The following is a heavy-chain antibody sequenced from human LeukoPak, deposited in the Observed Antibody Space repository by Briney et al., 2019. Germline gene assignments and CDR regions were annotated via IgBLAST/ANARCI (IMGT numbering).Heavy chain of an antibody. V-gene: IGHV3-7*01. CDR3: AKSAAAGARSYYMDV. Sequence: GGSLRLSCAASGFTFSSYWMSWVRQAPGKGLEWVANIKQDGSEKYYVDSVKGRFTISRDNSKNTLYLQMNSQRAEDTAVYYCAKSAAAGARSYYMDVWGKGTTVTVSS. CDR2: IKQDGSEK. CDR1: GFTFSSYW. D-gene: IGHD6-13*01. J-gene: IGHJ6*03.